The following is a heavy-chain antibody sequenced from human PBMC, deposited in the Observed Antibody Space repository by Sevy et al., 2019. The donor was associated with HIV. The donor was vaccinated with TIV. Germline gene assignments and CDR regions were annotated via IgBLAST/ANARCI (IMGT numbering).Heavy chain of an antibody. J-gene: IGHJ6*04. Sequence: ASVKVSCKATGGIFSSHAISWVCQAPGQGLEWMGGIVPIFYTTNYAQKFQDRVTITADESTRTAYMELSSLRSGETAIYYCTTSLENGSGGPTYTMELWGKGTTVTVSS. V-gene: IGHV1-69*13. CDR3: TTSLENGSGGPTYTMEL. D-gene: IGHD3-10*01. CDR2: IVPIFYTT. CDR1: GGIFSSHA.